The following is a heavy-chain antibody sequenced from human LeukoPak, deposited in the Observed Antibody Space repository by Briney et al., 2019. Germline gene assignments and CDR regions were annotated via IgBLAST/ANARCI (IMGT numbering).Heavy chain of an antibody. J-gene: IGHJ3*02. CDR1: GFTFSSYS. CDR2: IYSGGST. Sequence: GGSLRLSCAASGFTFSSYSMNWVRQAPGKGLEWVSVIYSGGSTYYADSVKGRFTISRDNSKNTLYLQMNSLRAEDTAVYYCARGIDILTGYGGDAFDIWGQGTMVTVSS. D-gene: IGHD3-9*01. V-gene: IGHV3-53*01. CDR3: ARGIDILTGYGGDAFDI.